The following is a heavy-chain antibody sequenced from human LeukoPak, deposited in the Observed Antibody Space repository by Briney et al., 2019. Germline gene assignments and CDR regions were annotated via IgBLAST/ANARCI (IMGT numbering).Heavy chain of an antibody. Sequence: GGSLRLSCAASGFNFDDYTMHWVRHPPGKGLEWVSGISWNSDFIVYGDSVKGRFTISRDNAKNSLYLQMNSLRAEDTAVYYCARTLVGATRPYYFDYWGQGTLVTVSS. V-gene: IGHV3-9*01. CDR2: ISWNSDFI. CDR1: GFNFDDYT. J-gene: IGHJ4*02. CDR3: ARTLVGATRPYYFDY. D-gene: IGHD1-26*01.